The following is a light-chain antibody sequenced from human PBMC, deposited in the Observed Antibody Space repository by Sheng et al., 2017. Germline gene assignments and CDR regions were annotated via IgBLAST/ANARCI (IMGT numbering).Light chain of an antibody. Sequence: DIQMTQSPSSLSASVGDRVTITCRTSQSILIYLNWFQQRPGKAPKLLIYGASTLENGVPSRFSGSGSGTNFTLTISSLQPEDFATYYCQQSYISPPYTFGQGTRLHIK. V-gene: IGKV1-39*01. CDR1: QSILIY. J-gene: IGKJ2*01. CDR2: GAS. CDR3: QQSYISPPYT.